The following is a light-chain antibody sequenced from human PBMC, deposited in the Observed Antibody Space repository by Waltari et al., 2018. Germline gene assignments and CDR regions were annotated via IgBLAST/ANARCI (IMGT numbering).Light chain of an antibody. CDR1: SSDVGGDDS. J-gene: IGLJ2*01. CDR3: CSQSSYNGVI. CDR2: DVN. Sequence: QSALSQPASVSGSPGQSITISCTGSSSDVGGDDSVSWYQDHPGQAPKVIIYDVNNRPSVVSDRFAGSKCGNTASLTISGLQAEDEANYYCCSQSSYNGVIFGGGTKLTVL. V-gene: IGLV2-14*03.